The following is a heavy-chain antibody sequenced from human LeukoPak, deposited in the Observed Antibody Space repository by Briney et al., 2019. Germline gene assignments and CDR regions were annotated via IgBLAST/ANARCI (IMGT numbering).Heavy chain of an antibody. J-gene: IGHJ4*02. Sequence: GGSLRLSCAASGCSFSSYEMNWVRQAPGKGLEWVSTIYSGGTTYYADSVMGRFTISRHNSRNTLYLQMNSLRAEDTAVYYCARVDTVMAYYFDLWGQGTLVTVSS. D-gene: IGHD5-18*01. CDR3: ARVDTVMAYYFDL. CDR2: IYSGGTT. V-gene: IGHV3-53*04. CDR1: GCSFSSYE.